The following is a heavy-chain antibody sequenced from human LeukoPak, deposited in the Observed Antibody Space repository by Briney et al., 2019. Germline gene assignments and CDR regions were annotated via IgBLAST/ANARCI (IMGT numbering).Heavy chain of an antibody. J-gene: IGHJ3*02. CDR1: GGSISRYY. CDR3: VGPTMIVVVGPDAFDI. V-gene: IGHV4-59*01. Sequence: PSETLSLTCTVSGGSISRYYWSWLRQPPGKGLEWFGYIYYSGSTNYNPSLKSRVTISVDTSKNQFSLKLTSVTAAATAVYYCVGPTMIVVVGPDAFDIWGQGTMVTVS. D-gene: IGHD3-22*01. CDR2: IYYSGST.